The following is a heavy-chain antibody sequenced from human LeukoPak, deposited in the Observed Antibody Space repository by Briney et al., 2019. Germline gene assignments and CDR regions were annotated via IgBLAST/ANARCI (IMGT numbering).Heavy chain of an antibody. D-gene: IGHD3-10*01. CDR2: IKSKTDGGTT. J-gene: IGHJ4*02. CDR3: TTGELLWFGEPRERFDY. V-gene: IGHV3-15*01. CDR1: GFTFSNAW. Sequence: GSLRLSCAASGFTFSNAWMSWVRQAPGKGLGWVGRIKSKTDGGTTDYAAPVKGRFTISRDDSKNTLYLQMNSLKTEDTAVYYCTTGELLWFGEPRERFDYWGQGTLVTVSS.